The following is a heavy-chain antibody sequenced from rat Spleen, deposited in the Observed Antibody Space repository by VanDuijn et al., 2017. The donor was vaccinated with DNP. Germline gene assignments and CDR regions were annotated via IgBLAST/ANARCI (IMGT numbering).Heavy chain of an antibody. V-gene: IGHV1-43*01. CDR3: ARCPFSYYGYNSYYFDY. D-gene: IGHD1-9*01. Sequence: QIQLQQSGAELAKPGSSVKISCKASGYTFTSYYISWIKQTTGQGLEYFGYINTGSGGTNFNEKFKGKATLTVDKSSSTAFMQLNSLTPDDSAVYYCARCPFSYYGYNSYYFDYWGQGVMVTVSS. CDR2: INTGSGGT. J-gene: IGHJ2*01. CDR1: GYTFTSYY.